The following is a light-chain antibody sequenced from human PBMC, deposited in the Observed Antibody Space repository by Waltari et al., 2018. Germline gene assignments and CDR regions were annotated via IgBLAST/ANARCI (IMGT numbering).Light chain of an antibody. Sequence: EKVMTQSPATLSVSPGERATLSCRASQNVNNNLAWYQRKPGQAPRLLIYDASTRATGIPARFSGGGSGTEFTLSISSLQSEDFAVDYCQQYDNWPLTFGLGTKLEIK. CDR2: DAS. CDR1: QNVNNN. V-gene: IGKV3-15*01. J-gene: IGKJ2*01. CDR3: QQYDNWPLT.